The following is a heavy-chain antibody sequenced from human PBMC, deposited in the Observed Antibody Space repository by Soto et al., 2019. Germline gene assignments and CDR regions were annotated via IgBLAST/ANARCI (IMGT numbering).Heavy chain of an antibody. CDR2: IYTKERT. J-gene: IGHJ5*02. Sequence: SETLSLTCTVPGGSITNYYWSWIRQPAGKGLEWIGRIYTKERTNYNLSFRNRVTMSVDTSKNQFSLKLDAVTAADTAVYYCARDDYKDGGNNWFDPWGQGTLVTVSS. CDR3: ARDDYKDGGNNWFDP. CDR1: GGSITNYY. V-gene: IGHV4-4*07. D-gene: IGHD3-16*01.